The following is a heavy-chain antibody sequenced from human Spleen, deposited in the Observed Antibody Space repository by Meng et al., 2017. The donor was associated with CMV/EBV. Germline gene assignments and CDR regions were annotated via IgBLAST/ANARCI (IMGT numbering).Heavy chain of an antibody. V-gene: IGHV3-30-3*01. J-gene: IGHJ6*02. CDR2: ISYDGSNK. Sequence: GGSLRLSCAASGFTFRSFRMYWVRQAPGKGLEWVALISYDGSNKYYADSVKGRFTISRDNSKNTLYLQMNSLRAEDTAVYYCARVLRPGNYYYYGVDVWGQGTAVTVSS. D-gene: IGHD1-26*01. CDR1: GFTFRSFR. CDR3: ARVLRPGNYYYYGVDV.